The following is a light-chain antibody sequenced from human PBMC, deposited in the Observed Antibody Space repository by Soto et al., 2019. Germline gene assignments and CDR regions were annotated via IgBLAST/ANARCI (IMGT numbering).Light chain of an antibody. CDR2: EVS. V-gene: IGLV2-8*01. CDR3: SSYAGSNNWN. CDR1: SSDVGGYNY. Sequence: QSALTQPPSASGSPGQSVTISCTGTSSDVGGYNYVSWYQQHPGKAPKLMIYEVSKRPSGVPDRFSGSKSGNTASLTVSGLLAQDDAHYYCSSYAGSNNWNFGTGTKLTVL. J-gene: IGLJ1*01.